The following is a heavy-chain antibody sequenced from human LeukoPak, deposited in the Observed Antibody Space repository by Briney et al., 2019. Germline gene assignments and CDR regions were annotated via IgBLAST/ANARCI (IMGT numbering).Heavy chain of an antibody. Sequence: GGSLRLSCAASGFTFDDYDMSWVRQAPGKGLVWVSRINSDGSSTSYADSVKGRFTISRDNAKNTLYLQMNSLRAEDTAVYYCARASKLARHIVVVTAIPNGDFDYWGQGTLVTVSS. CDR2: INSDGSST. CDR3: ARASKLARHIVVVTAIPNGDFDY. J-gene: IGHJ4*02. D-gene: IGHD2-21*02. V-gene: IGHV3-74*01. CDR1: GFTFDDYD.